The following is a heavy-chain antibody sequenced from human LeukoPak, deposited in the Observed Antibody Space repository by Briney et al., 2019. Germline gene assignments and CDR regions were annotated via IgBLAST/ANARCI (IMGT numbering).Heavy chain of an antibody. CDR3: ARNYYYSNMDV. Sequence: SETLSLTCTVSGGSISSYYWSWIRQPPGKGLEWIGYIYYSGSTNYNPSLKSRVTISVDTSKNQFSLKLSSVTAADTAVYYCARNYYYSNMDVWGQGTTVTVSS. V-gene: IGHV4-59*08. CDR1: GGSISSYY. CDR2: IYYSGST. J-gene: IGHJ6*02.